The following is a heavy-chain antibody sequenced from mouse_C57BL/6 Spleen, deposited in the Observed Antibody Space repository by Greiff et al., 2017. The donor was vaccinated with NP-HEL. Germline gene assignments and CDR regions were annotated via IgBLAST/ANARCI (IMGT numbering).Heavy chain of an antibody. J-gene: IGHJ3*01. Sequence: EVKLMESGGGLVQPKGSLKLSCAASGFSFNTYAMNWVRQAPGKGLEWVARIRSKSNNYATYYADSVKDRFTISRDDSESMLYLQMNNLKTEDTAMYYCVRHEVYGAWFAYWGQGTLVTVSA. V-gene: IGHV10-1*01. CDR3: VRHEVYGAWFAY. D-gene: IGHD1-1*02. CDR2: IRSKSNNYAT. CDR1: GFSFNTYA.